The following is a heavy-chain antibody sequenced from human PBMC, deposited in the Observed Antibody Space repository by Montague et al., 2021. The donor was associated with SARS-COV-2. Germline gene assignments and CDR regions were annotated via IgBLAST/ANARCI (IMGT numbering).Heavy chain of an antibody. Sequence: YLRLSCAASGFTVSSNYMSWVRQVPGKGLEWVSSISSSSVTYSADSLKGRFTISRDNSKNTVYLQMNSLRAEDTAVYFCARESSQFFGSGPLDYWSQGSLVTVSS. D-gene: IGHD3-10*01. V-gene: IGHV3-66*01. J-gene: IGHJ4*02. CDR2: ISSSSVT. CDR1: GFTVSSNY. CDR3: ARESSQFFGSGPLDY.